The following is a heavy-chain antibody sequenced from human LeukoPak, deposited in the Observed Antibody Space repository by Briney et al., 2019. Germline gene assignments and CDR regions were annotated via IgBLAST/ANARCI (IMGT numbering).Heavy chain of an antibody. J-gene: IGHJ4*02. CDR2: ISSGGSET. CDR3: AKSGGRNDFNY. D-gene: IGHD1-1*01. CDR1: GFTFNRYV. V-gene: IGHV3-30*02. Sequence: AGGSLRLSCAASGFTFNRYVMHWVRLPPGKGLDWVAFISSGGSETYYADSVKGRFTISRDNSKNTLFLQMNSLTTEDTGVYYCAKSGGRNDFNYWGQGTLVTVSS.